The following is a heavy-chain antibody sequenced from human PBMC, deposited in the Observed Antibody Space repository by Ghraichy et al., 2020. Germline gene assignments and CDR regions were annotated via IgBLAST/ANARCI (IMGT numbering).Heavy chain of an antibody. D-gene: IGHD2-2*03. CDR1: GGSFSGYY. V-gene: IGHV4-34*01. CDR3: AFGYCSSTSCPPYYYYGMDV. J-gene: IGHJ6*02. Sequence: SETLSLTCAVYGGSFSGYYWSWIRQPPGKGLEWIGEINHSGSTNYNPSLKSRVTISVDTSKNQFSLKLSSVTAADTAVYYCAFGYCSSTSCPPYYYYGMDVWGQGTTVTVSS. CDR2: INHSGST.